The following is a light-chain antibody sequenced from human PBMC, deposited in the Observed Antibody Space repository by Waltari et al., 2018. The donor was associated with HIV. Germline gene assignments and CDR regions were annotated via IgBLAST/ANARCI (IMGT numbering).Light chain of an antibody. Sequence: QSVLTQLPSASGTPGQRVTISCSGSSSNIGSNTVNWYQQLPGTAPKLPIYSNNQRPSGVPDRFSGSKSGTSASLAISGLQSEDEADYYCAAWDGSLNGHVVFGGGTKLTVL. V-gene: IGLV1-44*01. CDR1: SSNIGSNT. J-gene: IGLJ2*01. CDR2: SNN. CDR3: AAWDGSLNGHVV.